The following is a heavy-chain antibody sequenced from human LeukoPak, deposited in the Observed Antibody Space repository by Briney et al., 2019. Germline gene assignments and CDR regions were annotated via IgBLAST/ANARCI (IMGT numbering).Heavy chain of an antibody. V-gene: IGHV1-2*02. J-gene: IGHJ4*02. Sequence: ASVTVSCKASGYTFTGYYMHWVRQAPGQGLEWMGWINPNSGGTNYAQKLQGRVIMTTDTSTSTAYMELRSLRSDDTAVYYCARVNGNYYDSRGYYHHFDYWGQGTLVTVSS. D-gene: IGHD3-22*01. CDR2: INPNSGGT. CDR1: GYTFTGYY. CDR3: ARVNGNYYDSRGYYHHFDY.